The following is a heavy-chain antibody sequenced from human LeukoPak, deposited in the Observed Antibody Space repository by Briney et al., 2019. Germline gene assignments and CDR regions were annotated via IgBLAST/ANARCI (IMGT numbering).Heavy chain of an antibody. CDR1: GLTFSSSW. J-gene: IGHJ3*02. CDR3: AKDRSSGWYDAFDI. D-gene: IGHD6-19*01. Sequence: GGSLRLSCAVSGLTFSSSWMDWVRQAPGKGLEWVASINPDGNKKYSADSVKGRFTISRDNAENSLYLQMNSLRAEDTAVYYCAKDRSSGWYDAFDIWGQGTMVTVSS. CDR2: INPDGNKK. V-gene: IGHV3-7*03.